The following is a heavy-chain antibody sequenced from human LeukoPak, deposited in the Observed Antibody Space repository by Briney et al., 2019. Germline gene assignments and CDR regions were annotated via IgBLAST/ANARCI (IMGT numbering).Heavy chain of an antibody. CDR3: ARGLSIRGVRHIDY. J-gene: IGHJ4*02. D-gene: IGHD3-10*01. Sequence: SQTLSLTCAISGDSVSSNSAAWNWIRQSPSRGLEWLGRTYYRSKWYNDYAVPVKSRITINPDTSKNQFSLQLNSVTPEDTAVYYCARGLSIRGVRHIDYWGQGTLVTVSS. CDR1: GDSVSSNSAA. V-gene: IGHV6-1*01. CDR2: TYYRSKWYN.